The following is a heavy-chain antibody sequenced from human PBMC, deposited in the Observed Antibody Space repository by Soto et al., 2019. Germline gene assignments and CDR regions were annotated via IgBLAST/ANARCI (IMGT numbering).Heavy chain of an antibody. CDR2: ISNYRGNT. D-gene: IGHD3-22*01. CDR3: ARDRLGYYGSSGYKYAFDI. J-gene: IGHJ3*02. V-gene: IGHV1-18*01. Sequence: VASVKVSWKASGYNFSSYGISWVRQAPGQGLEWMGWISNYRGNTNYAQKFQGRVAMTTDTSTSIAYMELRSLSSDDTAVYYCARDRLGYYGSSGYKYAFDIWGQGTMVTVSS. CDR1: GYNFSSYG.